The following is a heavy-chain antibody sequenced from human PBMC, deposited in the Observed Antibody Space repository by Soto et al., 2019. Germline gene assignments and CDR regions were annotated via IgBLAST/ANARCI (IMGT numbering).Heavy chain of an antibody. CDR2: MNSDGSST. Sequence: EVQLVESGGGLVQPGGSLRLSCAASGLTFSSYWMHWVRQAPGKGLVWVSRMNSDGSSTSYADSVRGRFTISRDNAKNTLYLHMNSLRAEDTAVYYCASPTTTVTNVFFHWGQGTLVTVSS. D-gene: IGHD4-17*01. CDR1: GLTFSSYW. J-gene: IGHJ4*02. V-gene: IGHV3-74*01. CDR3: ASPTTTVTNVFFH.